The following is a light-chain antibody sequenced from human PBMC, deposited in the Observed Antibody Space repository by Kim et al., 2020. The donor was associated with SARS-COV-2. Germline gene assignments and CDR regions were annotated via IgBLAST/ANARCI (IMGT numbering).Light chain of an antibody. Sequence: DIVMTQSPNSLAVSLGERATINCKSSQRVLDSSHKKNCLAWYQQKRGQPPKLLIYWASIREFGVPDRFSGSGFGTDFTLTISSLQAEDVAVYYCQQYYSTPNTFGQGTKLEI. J-gene: IGKJ2*01. CDR3: QQYYSTPNT. CDR2: WAS. CDR1: QRVLDSSHKKNC. V-gene: IGKV4-1*01.